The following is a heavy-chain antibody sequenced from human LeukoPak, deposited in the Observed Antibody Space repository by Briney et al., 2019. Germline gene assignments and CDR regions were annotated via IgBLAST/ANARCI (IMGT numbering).Heavy chain of an antibody. Sequence: ASVKVSCKASGYIFTDYAIQWVRQAPGQGLEWMGWIDAGNGKTKYSQKFQGRVTITRDTSASTAYMELSGLRSDDTAVYYCARARWTSTVTTYYLDFWGQGTLVTVSS. CDR2: IDAGNGKT. J-gene: IGHJ4*02. D-gene: IGHD4-17*01. V-gene: IGHV1-3*01. CDR3: ARARWTSTVTTYYLDF. CDR1: GYIFTDYA.